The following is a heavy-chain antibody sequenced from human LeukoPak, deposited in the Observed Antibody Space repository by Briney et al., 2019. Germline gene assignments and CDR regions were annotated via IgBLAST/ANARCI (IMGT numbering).Heavy chain of an antibody. CDR1: GSTLTKIS. J-gene: IGHJ4*02. CDR3: ATGAMVYDY. D-gene: IGHD3-10*01. V-gene: IGHV1-24*01. Sequence: ASVKVSCTVSGSTLTKISIDWVRQAPGKGLEWMGSLSPRDGETSHAQKFQGRFNMTADTSTDTAYMEMSSLDSGDTAVYYCATGAMVYDYWGQGTLVTVSS. CDR2: LSPRDGET.